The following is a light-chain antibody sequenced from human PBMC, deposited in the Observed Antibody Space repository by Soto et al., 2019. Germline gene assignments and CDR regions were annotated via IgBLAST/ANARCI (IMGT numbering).Light chain of an antibody. CDR3: QQYKSLWT. Sequence: AIQMTQSPSSLSASVGDRVIITCRASQAIRSDLGWYQKKPGNAPKPLIYTASTFHSGVPSRFSGRGAGADCTLTIRSLPPEDAVTYYCQQYKSLWTFGQGTRLEI. J-gene: IGKJ5*01. CDR1: QAIRSD. V-gene: IGKV1-6*01. CDR2: TAS.